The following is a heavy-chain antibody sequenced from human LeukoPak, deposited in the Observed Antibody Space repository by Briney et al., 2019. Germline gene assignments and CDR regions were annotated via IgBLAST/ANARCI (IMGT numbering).Heavy chain of an antibody. CDR1: GYTFTSYA. J-gene: IGHJ4*02. Sequence: ASVKLSCKASGYTFTSYATNWVRQAPGHGLEWMGWINTNTGNPTYDPGFTGRFVFSLDTSVSTAYLQISRLKAEDTAVYYCARDLPPSYYDFWSGYRTHPNYFDYWGQGTLVTVSS. CDR2: INTNTGNP. CDR3: ARDLPPSYYDFWSGYRTHPNYFDY. V-gene: IGHV7-4-1*02. D-gene: IGHD3-3*01.